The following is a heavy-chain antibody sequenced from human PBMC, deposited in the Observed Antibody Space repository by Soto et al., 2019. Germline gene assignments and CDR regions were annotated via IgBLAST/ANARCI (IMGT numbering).Heavy chain of an antibody. D-gene: IGHD6-19*01. CDR3: AHRPSGWYYFDY. CDR1: GFSLSTSGVG. Sequence: QITLKESGPTLVKPTQTLTLTCTFSGFSLSTSGVGVGWIRQPPGKALEWLALIYWDDDKRYSPSLKSRLTVTKDASNNQVVLTRTNMDPVDTATYYCAHRPSGWYYFDYWGQGTLVTVSS. CDR2: IYWDDDK. J-gene: IGHJ4*02. V-gene: IGHV2-5*02.